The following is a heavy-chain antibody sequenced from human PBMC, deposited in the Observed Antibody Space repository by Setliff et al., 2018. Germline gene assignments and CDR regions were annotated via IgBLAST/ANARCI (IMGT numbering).Heavy chain of an antibody. Sequence: SETLSLTCAVSGYFISSGYYWCWIRQPPGKGLEWIGSIYHSGSTYYNPSLKSRVTISVDTSKKQFSLKLSSVTASDTAVYYCARRHCSGGSCYSLNYFDYWGQGTLVTVSS. CDR1: GYFISSGYY. V-gene: IGHV4-38-2*01. J-gene: IGHJ4*02. D-gene: IGHD2-15*01. CDR2: IYHSGST. CDR3: ARRHCSGGSCYSLNYFDY.